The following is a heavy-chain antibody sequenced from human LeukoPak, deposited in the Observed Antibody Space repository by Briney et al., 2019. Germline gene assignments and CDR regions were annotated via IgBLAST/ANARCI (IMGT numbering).Heavy chain of an antibody. Sequence: GGSLRLSCAASGFTFSDYYMSWIRQAPGRGLEWVSYISSSGSTIYYADSVKGRFTISRDNSKNSLYLQMNSLRAEDTAVYYCARDVDDYCDYVGVDYWGQGTPVTVSS. CDR3: ARDVDDYCDYVGVDY. CDR1: GFTFSDYY. V-gene: IGHV3-11*04. J-gene: IGHJ4*02. D-gene: IGHD4-17*01. CDR2: ISSSGSTI.